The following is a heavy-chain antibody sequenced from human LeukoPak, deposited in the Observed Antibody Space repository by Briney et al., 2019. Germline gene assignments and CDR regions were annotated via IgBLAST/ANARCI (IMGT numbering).Heavy chain of an antibody. J-gene: IGHJ5*02. CDR2: INHSGST. CDR1: GGSFSGYY. CDR3: ARHRGAIVVVPAASRRRWFDP. D-gene: IGHD2-2*01. Sequence: SETLSLTCAVYGGSFSGYYWSWFRQPPGKGLEWIGEINHSGSTNYNPSLKSRVTISVDTSKNQFSLKLSSATAADTAVYYCARHRGAIVVVPAASRRRWFDPWGQGTLVTVSS. V-gene: IGHV4-34*01.